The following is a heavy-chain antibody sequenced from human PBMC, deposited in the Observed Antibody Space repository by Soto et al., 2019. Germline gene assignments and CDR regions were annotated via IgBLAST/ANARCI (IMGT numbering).Heavy chain of an antibody. Sequence: PGGSLRLSCAASGFTVSSNYMSWVRQAPGKGLEWVSVIYSGGSTYYADSVKGRFTISRDNSKNTLYLQMNSLRAEDTAVYYCARPSSGWYGYYFDYWGQGTLVTVSS. V-gene: IGHV3-66*04. J-gene: IGHJ4*02. D-gene: IGHD6-19*01. CDR2: IYSGGST. CDR1: GFTVSSNY. CDR3: ARPSSGWYGYYFDY.